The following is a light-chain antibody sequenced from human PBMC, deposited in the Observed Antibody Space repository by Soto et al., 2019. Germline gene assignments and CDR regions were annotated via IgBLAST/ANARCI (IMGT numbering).Light chain of an antibody. CDR1: SSNIGSNT. V-gene: IGLV1-44*01. CDR2: SNN. J-gene: IGLJ2*01. Sequence: QSVLTQPPSASGTPGQRVTISCSGSSSNIGSNTVNWYQQLPATAPKLLIHSNNHRPSGVPHGFSASKSGNSASLAISWLQSEDEAAYYCAAWDDSLNGPVFGGGTKLTVL. CDR3: AAWDDSLNGPV.